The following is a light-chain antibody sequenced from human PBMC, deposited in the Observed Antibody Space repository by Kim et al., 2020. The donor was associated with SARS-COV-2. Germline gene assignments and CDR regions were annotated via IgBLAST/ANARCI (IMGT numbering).Light chain of an antibody. V-gene: IGKV3-20*01. CDR2: GAS. CDR1: QHVSSSY. J-gene: IGKJ5*01. Sequence: STGEMTVPTSRASQHVSSSYLAWYQHQPGQSPRLLIHGASSRETGVPDRFRGGGSGTDFTLTITRLEPEDFAVYYCQQYGRSPTTFGQGTRLEIK. CDR3: QQYGRSPTT.